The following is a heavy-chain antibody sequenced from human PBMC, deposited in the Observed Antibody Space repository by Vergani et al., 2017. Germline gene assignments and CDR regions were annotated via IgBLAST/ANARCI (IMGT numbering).Heavy chain of an antibody. CDR1: GGTFSNHV. Sequence: QVQLVQSGAEVKKPGSSVKVSCKSSGGTFSNHVLAWVRQAPGQGLEWMGGILPLFGTPTYAQRFQGRVTITADESTTTAYMELTSLTSEDSAIYYCTKGSRGYTGYFFDYWGQGTLATVSS. V-gene: IGHV1-69*01. CDR3: TKGSRGYTGYFFDY. CDR2: ILPLFGTP. D-gene: IGHD5-12*01. J-gene: IGHJ4*02.